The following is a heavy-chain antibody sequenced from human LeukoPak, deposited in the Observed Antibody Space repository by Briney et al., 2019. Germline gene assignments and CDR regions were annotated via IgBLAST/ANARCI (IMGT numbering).Heavy chain of an antibody. V-gene: IGHV3-7*01. Sequence: GGSLRPSCAVSGFTFSSYGMTWGRQVPGKGREWVANINQGGSEKYYVDSVKGRFTISRDNAKNSLYLQMNSLRAEDTAVYYCARLGISSSWSDYWGQGTLVTVSS. J-gene: IGHJ4*02. CDR3: ARLGISSSWSDY. D-gene: IGHD6-13*01. CDR1: GFTFSSYG. CDR2: INQGGSEK.